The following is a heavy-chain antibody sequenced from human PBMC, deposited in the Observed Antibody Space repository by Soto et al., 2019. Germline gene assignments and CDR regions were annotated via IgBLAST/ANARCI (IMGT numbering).Heavy chain of an antibody. Sequence: SETLSLTCTVSGGSISSSSYYWGWIRQPPGKGLEWIGSIYYSGSTYYNPSLKSRVTISVDTPKNQFSLKLSSVTAADTAVYYCARRDITHYCSSTSCYREGWFDPWGQGTLVTVSS. CDR3: ARRDITHYCSSTSCYREGWFDP. J-gene: IGHJ5*02. V-gene: IGHV4-39*01. CDR1: GGSISSSSYY. D-gene: IGHD2-2*02. CDR2: IYYSGST.